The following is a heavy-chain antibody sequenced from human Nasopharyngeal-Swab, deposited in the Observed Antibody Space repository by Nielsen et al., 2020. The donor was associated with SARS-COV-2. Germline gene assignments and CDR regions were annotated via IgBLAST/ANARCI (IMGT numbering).Heavy chain of an antibody. Sequence: ASVKVSCKASGYTFTSYGISWVRQAPGQGLEWMGWISAYNGNTNYAQKLQGRVTMTTDTSTSTAYMELRSLRSDDTAVYYCARSGDDYVWGSYRYMGIDYWGQGTLVTVSS. CDR3: ARSGDDYVWGSYRYMGIDY. D-gene: IGHD3-16*02. V-gene: IGHV1-18*01. CDR2: ISAYNGNT. CDR1: GYTFTSYG. J-gene: IGHJ4*02.